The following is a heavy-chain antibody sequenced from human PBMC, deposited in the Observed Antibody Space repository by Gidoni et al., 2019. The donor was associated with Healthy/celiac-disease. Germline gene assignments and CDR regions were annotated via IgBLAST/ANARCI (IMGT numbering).Heavy chain of an antibody. CDR1: GFTFSSYA. CDR2: ISYDGSNK. D-gene: IGHD6-13*01. V-gene: IGHV3-30-3*01. Sequence: QVQLVESGGGVVQPGRSLRLSCAASGFTFSSYAMHWVRQAPGKGLEWVAVISYDGSNKYYADSVKGRFTISRDNSKNTLYLQMNSLRAEDTAVYYCARAYSSSWERLDYWGQGTLVTVSS. J-gene: IGHJ4*02. CDR3: ARAYSSSWERLDY.